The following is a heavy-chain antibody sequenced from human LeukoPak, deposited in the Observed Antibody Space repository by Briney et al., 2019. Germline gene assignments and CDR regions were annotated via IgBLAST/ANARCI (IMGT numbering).Heavy chain of an antibody. CDR1: GFTFSNHG. J-gene: IGHJ5*02. Sequence: GGSLRLSCAASGFTFSNHGMHWVRQAPGKGLEWVALIWYDGSNKEYAESVKGRFTISRDNSKNTLYLQMNSLRDEDTAGYYCARDQGTSTTAPKRKGRFDPWGQGTLVTVSS. CDR3: ARDQGTSTTAPKRKGRFDP. D-gene: IGHD1-1*01. CDR2: IWYDGSNK. V-gene: IGHV3-33*01.